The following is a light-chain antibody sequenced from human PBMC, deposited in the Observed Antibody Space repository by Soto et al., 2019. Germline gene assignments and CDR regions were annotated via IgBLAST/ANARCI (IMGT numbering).Light chain of an antibody. J-gene: IGLJ2*01. CDR1: SSDVGSYNL. CDR3: CSYAGSSTFDVV. V-gene: IGLV2-23*02. CDR2: EVS. Sequence: QSALTQPASVSGSPGQSITISCTGTSSDVGSYNLVSWYQQHPGKAPKLMIYEVSKRPSGVSNRFSGSKSGNTASLTISGLQAGDEADYYCCSYAGSSTFDVVFGGGTKVTVL.